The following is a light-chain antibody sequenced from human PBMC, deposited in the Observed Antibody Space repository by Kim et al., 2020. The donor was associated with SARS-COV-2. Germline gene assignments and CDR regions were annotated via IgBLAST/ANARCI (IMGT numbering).Light chain of an antibody. Sequence: IISSGGSTTISADYDVPWYQQLPGTAPKLLIYGNGKRPSGIPDRFSGSKSGTSASLAITGLQTGDEADYYCRTWDSSLSVGVFGGGTQLTVL. CDR1: STTISADYD. V-gene: IGLV1-40*01. CDR3: RTWDSSLSVGV. CDR2: GNG. J-gene: IGLJ3*02.